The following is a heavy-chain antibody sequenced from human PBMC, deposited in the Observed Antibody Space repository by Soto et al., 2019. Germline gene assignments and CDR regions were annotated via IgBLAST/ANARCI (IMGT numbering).Heavy chain of an antibody. CDR3: AAEDVWFGETLYYYGIDV. CDR1: GFTFTSSA. Sequence: ASVKVSCKASGFTFTSSAVQWVRQARGQRLEWIGWIVVGSGNTNYAQKFQERVTITRDMSTSTAYMELSSLRSEDTAVYYCAAEDVWFGETLYYYGIDVWGQGTTVTVSS. CDR2: IVVGSGNT. D-gene: IGHD3-10*01. J-gene: IGHJ6*02. V-gene: IGHV1-58*01.